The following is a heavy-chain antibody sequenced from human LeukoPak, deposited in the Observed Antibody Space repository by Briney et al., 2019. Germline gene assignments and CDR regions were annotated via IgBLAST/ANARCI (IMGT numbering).Heavy chain of an antibody. J-gene: IGHJ4*02. V-gene: IGHV4-59*01. CDR2: IYHSGST. Sequence: PSENLSLTCTLSGGSISTYDWSWIRRPPGKGLEWIGYIYHSGSTNYNPSLKSRVTISVDTSKNQFSLKLSSVTAADTAVYYCARGGGYASPIGYWGQGALVTVSS. D-gene: IGHD5-12*01. CDR3: ARGGGYASPIGY. CDR1: GGSISTYD.